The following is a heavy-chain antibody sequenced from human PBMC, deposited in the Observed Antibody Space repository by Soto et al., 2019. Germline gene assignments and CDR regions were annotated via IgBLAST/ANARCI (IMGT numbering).Heavy chain of an antibody. CDR3: ARYDYGDFPFDY. D-gene: IGHD4-17*01. V-gene: IGHV1-24*01. Sequence: ASVKVSCKVSGYTPTELSMHWVRQAPGKGLEWMGGFDPEDGETIYAQKFQGRVTMTTDTSTSTAYMELRSLRSDDTAVYYCARYDYGDFPFDYWGQGTLVTVSS. CDR2: FDPEDGET. CDR1: GYTPTELS. J-gene: IGHJ4*02.